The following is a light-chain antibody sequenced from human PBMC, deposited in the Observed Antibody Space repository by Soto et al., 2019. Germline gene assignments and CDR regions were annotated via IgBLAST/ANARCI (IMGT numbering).Light chain of an antibody. CDR1: QSISSW. V-gene: IGKV1-5*01. CDR3: QQYNSHSQT. Sequence: DIQMTQSPSTLSASVGDRVTITCRASQSISSWLAWYQQKPGKAPKLLIYDASSLESGVPSRFSGSGSGTEFTLTISSLQPDDFPTYYCQQYNSHSQTFGQGTKVEIK. CDR2: DAS. J-gene: IGKJ1*01.